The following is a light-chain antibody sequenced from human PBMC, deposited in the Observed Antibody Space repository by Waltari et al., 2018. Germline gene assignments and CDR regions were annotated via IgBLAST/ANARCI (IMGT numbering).Light chain of an antibody. CDR3: QAWDSSTVV. V-gene: IGLV3-1*01. J-gene: IGLJ2*01. CDR2: QDN. Sequence: SYELTQPPSVSVSPGQTATITCSGDKLDSKYAFWYQQRAGQSPGLVIYQDNKRPSGIPVRFSGSNSVNTATLTISGTQAMDGADYYCQAWDSSTVVFGGGTKLTVL. CDR1: KLDSKY.